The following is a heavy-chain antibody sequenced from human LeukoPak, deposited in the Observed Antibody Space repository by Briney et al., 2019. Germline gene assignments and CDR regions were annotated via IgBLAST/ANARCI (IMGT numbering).Heavy chain of an antibody. J-gene: IGHJ6*02. CDR1: GGSISPYY. D-gene: IGHD4-23*01. V-gene: IGHV4-59*01. CDR3: ARPKRDDVGNSFYYYGMDV. CDR2: IYYSGST. Sequence: SETLSLTCTVSGGSISPYYWNWIRQPPGEGLEWIGYIYYSGSTNYNPSLKSRVTISIDTSKNQFSLKLSSVIAADTAVYYCARPKRDDVGNSFYYYGMDVWGQGTTVTVSS.